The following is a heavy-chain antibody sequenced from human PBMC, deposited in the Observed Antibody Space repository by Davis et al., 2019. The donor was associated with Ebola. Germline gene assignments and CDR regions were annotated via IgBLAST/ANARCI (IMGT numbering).Heavy chain of an antibody. CDR3: ASVVPAAGGDY. CDR1: GGSFSGYY. V-gene: IGHV4-34*01. CDR2: INESGST. Sequence: LRLSCAVYGGSFSGYYWSWIRQTPGKGLEWIGEINESGSTNYNPSLKSRVTISVDTSKNQFSLKLSSVTAADTAVYYCASVVPAAGGDYWGQGTLVTVSS. J-gene: IGHJ4*02. D-gene: IGHD2-2*01.